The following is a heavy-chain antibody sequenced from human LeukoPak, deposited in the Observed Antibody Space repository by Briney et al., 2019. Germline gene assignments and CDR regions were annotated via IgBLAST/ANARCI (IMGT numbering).Heavy chain of an antibody. CDR2: IWYDGSNK. CDR1: GFTFSSYG. J-gene: IGHJ4*02. D-gene: IGHD1-26*01. V-gene: IGHV3-33*06. CDR3: AKDPYSGSYYDY. Sequence: GGSLRLSCAASGFTFSSYGMHWVRQAPGKGLEWVAVIWYDGSNKYYADSVKGRFTISRDNSKNTLYLQMNSLRAEDTAVYYCAKDPYSGSYYDYWGQGTLVTVSS.